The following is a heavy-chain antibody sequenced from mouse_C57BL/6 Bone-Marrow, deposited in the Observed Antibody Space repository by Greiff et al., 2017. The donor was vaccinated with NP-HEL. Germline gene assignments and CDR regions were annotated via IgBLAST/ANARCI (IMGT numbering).Heavy chain of an antibody. V-gene: IGHV5-17*01. D-gene: IGHD2-1*01. J-gene: IGHJ2*01. CDR2: ISSGSSTI. CDR1: GFTFSDYG. CDR3: AKIYYGNYDFDY. Sequence: EVQLQESGGGLVKPGGSLKLSCAASGFTFSDYGMHWVRQAPEKGLEWVAYISSGSSTIYYADTVKGRFTISRDHAKNTLFLQMTSLRSEDTAMYYCAKIYYGNYDFDYWGQGTTLTVSS.